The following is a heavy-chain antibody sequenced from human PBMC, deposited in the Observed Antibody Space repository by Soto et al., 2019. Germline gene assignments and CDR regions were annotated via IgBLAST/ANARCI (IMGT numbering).Heavy chain of an antibody. D-gene: IGHD6-13*01. J-gene: IGHJ4*02. CDR2: IYYSGST. V-gene: IGHV4-59*01. Sequence: SETLSLTCTVSGGSISSYYWSWIRQPPGKGLEWIGYIYYSGSTNYNPSLKSRVTISVDTSKNQFSLKLSSVTAADTAVYYCARGGRYSSSWYLDYWGQGTLVTVSS. CDR3: ARGGRYSSSWYLDY. CDR1: GGSISSYY.